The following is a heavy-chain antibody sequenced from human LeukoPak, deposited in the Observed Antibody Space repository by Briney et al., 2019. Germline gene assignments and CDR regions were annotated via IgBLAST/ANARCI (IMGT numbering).Heavy chain of an antibody. D-gene: IGHD3-3*01. CDR2: IYHSGST. Sequence: SETLSLTCAVSGYSISSGYYWGWIRQPPGKGLEWIGSIYHSGSTYYNPSLKSRVTISVDTSKNQFSLKLSSVTAADTAVYYCARAFPSYDFWSGYPNWFGPWGQGTLVTVSS. J-gene: IGHJ5*02. CDR3: ARAFPSYDFWSGYPNWFGP. CDR1: GYSISSGYY. V-gene: IGHV4-38-2*01.